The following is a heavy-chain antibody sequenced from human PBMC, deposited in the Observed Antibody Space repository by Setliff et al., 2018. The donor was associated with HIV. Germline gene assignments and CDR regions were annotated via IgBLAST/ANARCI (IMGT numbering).Heavy chain of an antibody. J-gene: IGHJ4*02. CDR3: AKAYGTVVEALGY. CDR2: ISAYNGST. D-gene: IGHD3-22*01. V-gene: IGHV1-18*01. Sequence: ASVKVSCKASGYAFTNYGISWVRQAPGQGLEWMGWISAYNGSTDYAQKLQGRVTMTIDTSTSTAYMELRSLRSDDTAVYHCAKAYGTVVEALGYWGQGTLVTVSS. CDR1: GYAFTNYG.